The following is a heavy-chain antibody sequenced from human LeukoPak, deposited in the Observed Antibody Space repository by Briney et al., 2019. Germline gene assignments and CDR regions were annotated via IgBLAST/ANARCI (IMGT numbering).Heavy chain of an antibody. CDR1: GGSISSYY. D-gene: IGHD3-9*01. J-gene: IGHJ5*02. Sequence: PSETLSLTCTVSGGSISSYYWSWIRQPPGKGLEWIGEINHSGSTNYNPSLKSRVTISVDTSKNQFSLKLSSVTAADTAVYYCARGRSYDILTGPQNWFDPWGQGTLVTVSS. CDR2: INHSGST. V-gene: IGHV4-34*01. CDR3: ARGRSYDILTGPQNWFDP.